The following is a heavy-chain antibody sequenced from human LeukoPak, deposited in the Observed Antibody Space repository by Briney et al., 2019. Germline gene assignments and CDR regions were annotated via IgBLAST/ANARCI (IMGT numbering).Heavy chain of an antibody. CDR3: AVPGYSSSPYSYGMDV. CDR2: MNPNTGNT. Sequence: ASVKVSCKASGYTFTSYDINWVRQATGQGLEWMGWMNPNTGNTGYAQKFQGRVTMTRNTSISTAYMELSSLRSEDTAVYYCAVPGYSSSPYSYGMDVWGQGTTVTVSS. J-gene: IGHJ6*02. CDR1: GYTFTSYD. D-gene: IGHD6-13*01. V-gene: IGHV1-8*01.